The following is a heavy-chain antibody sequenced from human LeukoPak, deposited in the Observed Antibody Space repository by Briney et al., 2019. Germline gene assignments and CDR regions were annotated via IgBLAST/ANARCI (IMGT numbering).Heavy chain of an antibody. CDR1: GFTFSSYG. Sequence: PGGSLRLSCAASGFTFSSYGMHWVRQAPGKGLEWVAFIRYDGSNKYYADSVKGRFTISRDNSKNTLYLQMNSLRAEDTAVYYCAKTIGKQLGHYYYYMDVWGKGTTVSVSS. J-gene: IGHJ6*03. V-gene: IGHV3-30*02. CDR2: IRYDGSNK. CDR3: AKTIGKQLGHYYYYMDV. D-gene: IGHD6-6*01.